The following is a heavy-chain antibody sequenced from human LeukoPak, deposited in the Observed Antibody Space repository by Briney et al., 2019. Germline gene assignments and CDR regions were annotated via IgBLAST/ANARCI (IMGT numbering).Heavy chain of an antibody. Sequence: GGSLRLSCAASGFTFSSYAMHWVRQAPGKGLEWVAVISYDGSNKYYADSVEGRFTISRDDSKNTLYLQMNSLRAEDTAVYYCARDRIAWDYWGQGTLVTVSS. CDR2: ISYDGSNK. D-gene: IGHD6-13*01. CDR1: GFTFSSYA. V-gene: IGHV3-30*04. CDR3: ARDRIAWDY. J-gene: IGHJ4*02.